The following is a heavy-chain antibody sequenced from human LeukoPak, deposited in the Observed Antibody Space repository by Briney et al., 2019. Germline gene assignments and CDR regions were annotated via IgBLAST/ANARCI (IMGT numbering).Heavy chain of an antibody. D-gene: IGHD5-24*01. CDR2: INHSGST. J-gene: IGHJ6*03. CDR3: ARQTRRRDGYHSDYYYYMDV. V-gene: IGHV4-34*01. CDR1: GGSFTGYF. Sequence: PSETLSLTCAVYGGSFTGYFWSWIRQPPGKGLEWIGEINHSGSTNYNPSLKSRVTISVDTSKNQFSLNLTSVTAADTAVYYCARQTRRRDGYHSDYYYYMDVWGKGTTVTVSS.